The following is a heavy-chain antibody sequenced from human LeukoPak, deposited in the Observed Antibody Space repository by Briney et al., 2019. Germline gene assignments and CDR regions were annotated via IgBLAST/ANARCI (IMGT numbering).Heavy chain of an antibody. D-gene: IGHD6-19*01. V-gene: IGHV3-21*01. CDR3: AREMYAGWYFAFDI. CDR1: GFTFSSFT. CDR2: ISNSGDYI. J-gene: IGHJ3*02. Sequence: GGSLRLSCTVSGFTFSSFTMNWVRQGPGKGLEWVASISNSGDYISYADSLKGRFTISRDNAKNSLFLQMSSLRAEDTAVYYCAREMYAGWYFAFDIWGQGTMVSVSS.